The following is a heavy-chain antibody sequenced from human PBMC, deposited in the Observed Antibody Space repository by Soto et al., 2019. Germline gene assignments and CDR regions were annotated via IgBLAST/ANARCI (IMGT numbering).Heavy chain of an antibody. J-gene: IGHJ3*01. V-gene: IGHV3-9*01. CDR2: ISWDRDNV. D-gene: IGHD2-21*01. Sequence: EVQLVESGGGLVQPGRSLRLSCAASGFTFDDYAMHWVRQPPGKGLEWVSAISWDRDNVGYADSVKGRFTISRDNANNSLYLQMNSLRPEDTALYYCARDMSDCFDVWGQGTVVTVSS. CDR3: ARDMSDCFDV. CDR1: GFTFDDYA.